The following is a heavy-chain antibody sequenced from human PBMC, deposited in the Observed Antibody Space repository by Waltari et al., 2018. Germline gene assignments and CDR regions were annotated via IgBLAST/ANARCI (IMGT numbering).Heavy chain of an antibody. Sequence: EVQLVESGGDLVQPGGSLRLSCTASGFSFSSYWMSWVRQAPGKGPEWVANIKEDGNAKYYVDSVKGRFTISRDNAKNSLYLQMNNLRVEDTALYYCVGTPHWYYFDYWGPGTLVTVSS. V-gene: IGHV3-7*01. J-gene: IGHJ4*02. CDR2: IKEDGNAK. CDR1: GFSFSSYW. D-gene: IGHD2-8*02. CDR3: VGTPHWYYFDY.